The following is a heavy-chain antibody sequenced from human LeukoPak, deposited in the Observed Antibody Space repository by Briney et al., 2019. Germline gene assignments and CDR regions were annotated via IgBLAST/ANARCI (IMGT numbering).Heavy chain of an antibody. CDR3: AKPHRNIVVVVAAVFDY. J-gene: IGHJ4*02. V-gene: IGHV3-30*02. CDR2: IWFDGSNK. D-gene: IGHD2-15*01. CDR1: GFIFSNDA. Sequence: PGGSLRLSCAASGFIFSNDAMHWVRQAPGKGLEWVAFIWFDGSNKHYADSVKGRFTISRDNSKNTLYLQMNSLRAEDTAVYYCAKPHRNIVVVVAAVFDYWGQGTLVTVSS.